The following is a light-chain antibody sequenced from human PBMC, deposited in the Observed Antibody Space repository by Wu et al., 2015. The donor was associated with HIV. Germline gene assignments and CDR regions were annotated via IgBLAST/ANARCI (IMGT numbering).Light chain of an antibody. CDR2: DAS. Sequence: EIVLTQSPATLSLSPGERATLSCRASQSVSSYLAWYQQKPGQAPRLLIYDASNRATGIPARFSGSGSGTDFTLTISRLEPEDFAVYYCQQYDSSALTFGGGTKVEIK. V-gene: IGKV3-11*01. J-gene: IGKJ4*01. CDR3: QQYDSSALT. CDR1: QSVSSY.